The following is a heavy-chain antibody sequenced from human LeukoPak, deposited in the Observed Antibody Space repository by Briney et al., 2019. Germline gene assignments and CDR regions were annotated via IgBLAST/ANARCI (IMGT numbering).Heavy chain of an antibody. CDR1: GFAFSSYS. CDR3: ARSHCSSTSCPIWRVFDY. D-gene: IGHD2-2*01. Sequence: GGSLRLSCAASGFAFSSYSMNWVRQAPGKGLEWVSSISSSSSYIYYADSVKGRFTIPRDNAKNSLYLQMNSLRAEDTAVYYCARSHCSSTSCPIWRVFDYWGQGTLVTVSS. V-gene: IGHV3-21*01. J-gene: IGHJ4*02. CDR2: ISSSSSYI.